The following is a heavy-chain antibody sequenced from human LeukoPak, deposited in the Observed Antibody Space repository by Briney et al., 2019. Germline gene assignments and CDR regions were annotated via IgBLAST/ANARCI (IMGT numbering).Heavy chain of an antibody. D-gene: IGHD6-13*01. CDR1: GFTFDDYA. Sequence: AGGSLRLSCAASGFTFDDYAMHWVRQAPGKGLDWVSGISWNSGSIGYADSVKGRFTISRDNAKNSLYLQMKSLRAEDKALYYCAKDSGIAAAGTGEYFQHWGQGNLFTVSS. V-gene: IGHV3-9*01. CDR3: AKDSGIAAAGTGEYFQH. J-gene: IGHJ1*01. CDR2: ISWNSGSI.